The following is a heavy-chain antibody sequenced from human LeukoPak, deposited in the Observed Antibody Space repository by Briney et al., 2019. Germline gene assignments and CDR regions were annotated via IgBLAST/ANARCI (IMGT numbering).Heavy chain of an antibody. CDR1: GFTFSSYS. J-gene: IGHJ6*03. D-gene: IGHD3-3*01. CDR3: ARANDFWSGLDAYYYYYYMDV. Sequence: GGSLRLSCAASGFTFSSYSMNWVRQAPGKGLEWVSSISSSSSYIYYADSVKGRFTISRDNAKNSLYLQMNSLRSEDTAVYYCARANDFWSGLDAYYYYYYMDVWGKGTTVTVSS. CDR2: ISSSSSYI. V-gene: IGHV3-21*04.